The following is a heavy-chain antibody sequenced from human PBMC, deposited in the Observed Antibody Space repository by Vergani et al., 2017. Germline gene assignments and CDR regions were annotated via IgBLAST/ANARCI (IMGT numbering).Heavy chain of an antibody. J-gene: IGHJ5*02. D-gene: IGHD3-10*01. CDR3: VREKGYGSGCYYKNWFDP. V-gene: IGHV1-2*02. CDR2: INPNSGGK. Sequence: QVQLVQSGAEVKKPGASVKVSCKASGNTFTGYYMHWVRQAPGQGLEWMGWINPNSGGKNYAQKFQGRVTMTRDTSSSTDYMELSRLRSDDTAEYYFVREKGYGSGCYYKNWFDPWGQGTLVTVSA. CDR1: GNTFTGYY.